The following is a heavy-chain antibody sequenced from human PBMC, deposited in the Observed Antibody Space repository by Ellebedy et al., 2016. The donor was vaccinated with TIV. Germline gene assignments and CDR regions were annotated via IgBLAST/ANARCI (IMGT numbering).Heavy chain of an antibody. D-gene: IGHD2-8*01. CDR3: ASPREYCTNGVCEDGAFDI. J-gene: IGHJ3*02. CDR1: GYTFTSYG. CDR2: ISAYNGNT. Sequence: ASVKVSCXASGYTFTSYGISWVRQAPGQGLEWMGWISAYNGNTNYAQKLQGRVTMTTDTSTSTAYMELRSLRSDDTAVYYCASPREYCTNGVCEDGAFDIWGQGTMVTVSS. V-gene: IGHV1-18*01.